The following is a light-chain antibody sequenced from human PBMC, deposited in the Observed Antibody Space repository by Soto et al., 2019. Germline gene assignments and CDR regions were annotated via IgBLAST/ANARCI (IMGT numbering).Light chain of an antibody. J-gene: IGKJ4*01. Sequence: IQLTQSPSSLSASVGDRVTITCRASQGISNNLAWYQQKPGKAPKLLIYGAFTLQSGVPSRFSGSGYGTDFTLTISSLQAEDFATYHCHQVNSYPFTFGGGTKVEIK. CDR2: GAF. CDR3: HQVNSYPFT. V-gene: IGKV1-9*01. CDR1: QGISNN.